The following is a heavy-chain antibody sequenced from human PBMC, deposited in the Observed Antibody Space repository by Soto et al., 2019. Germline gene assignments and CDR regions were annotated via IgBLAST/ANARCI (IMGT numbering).Heavy chain of an antibody. J-gene: IGHJ4*02. CDR2: ISGSGGST. CDR1: GFTFSSYG. Sequence: GESLRLSCAASGFTFSSYGMSWVRQSPGEGLEWVSGISGSGGSTYYADSVKGRFTISRDNSKNTLYLQMYSQRAEDTAVYYCAKTGPGSSYGYYFDSWGQGTLVTVSS. CDR3: AKTGPGSSYGYYFDS. V-gene: IGHV3-23*01. D-gene: IGHD5-18*01.